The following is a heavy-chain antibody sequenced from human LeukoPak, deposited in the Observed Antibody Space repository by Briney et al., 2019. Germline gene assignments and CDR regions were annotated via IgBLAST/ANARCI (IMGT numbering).Heavy chain of an antibody. Sequence: PSETLSRTCSVSAYSISSSYYWGWSRQPPGKGLEGIGSLFHSGTTSYNPSLKSRVTISLDMARNRFSLKLSSVTAADTAMYYCARLVGNNNYHYMDDWGTGTTVTVSS. CDR2: LFHSGTT. J-gene: IGHJ6*03. V-gene: IGHV4-38-2*02. D-gene: IGHD1/OR15-1a*01. CDR1: AYSISSSYY. CDR3: ARLVGNNNYHYMDD.